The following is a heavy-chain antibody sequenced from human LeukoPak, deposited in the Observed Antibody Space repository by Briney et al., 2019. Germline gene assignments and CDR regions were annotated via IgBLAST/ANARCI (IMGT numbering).Heavy chain of an antibody. D-gene: IGHD1-26*01. Sequence: GGSLRLSCAASGFTFSSYNMNWVRQAPGKGLEWVSSISGSSSYIYYADSAKGRFSISRDNAKNSLYLQMNSLRAEDTAVSYCARAATVGTTRHGTHFDYWGQGTLVTVSS. CDR3: ARAATVGTTRHGTHFDY. J-gene: IGHJ4*02. CDR2: ISGSSSYI. CDR1: GFTFSSYN. V-gene: IGHV3-21*01.